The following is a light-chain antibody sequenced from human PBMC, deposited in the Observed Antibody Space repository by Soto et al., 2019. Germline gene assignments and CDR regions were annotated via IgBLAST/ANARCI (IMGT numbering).Light chain of an antibody. CDR1: SRDFAIYNY. Sequence: QCARTPPRSVSGSPGEGNSVSCPGTSRDFAIYNYVSWYQLRPGTAPKVMIYDVTKRPSGVPDRFSGSKSANTASLTISGLQADDEAHYYCCSYAGNYTLLFGGG. CDR2: DVT. J-gene: IGLJ2*01. V-gene: IGLV2-11*01. CDR3: CSYAGNYTLL.